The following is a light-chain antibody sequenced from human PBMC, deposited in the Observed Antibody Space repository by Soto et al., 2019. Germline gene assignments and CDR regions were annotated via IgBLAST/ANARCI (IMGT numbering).Light chain of an antibody. CDR1: QDIIYY. J-gene: IGKJ2*01. V-gene: IGKV1-27*01. CDR3: QQYNSAPNT. CDR2: SAS. Sequence: DIRMTQSPSSLSAFVGDTVTITCRASQDIIYYLAWYQPKPGKIPKLLIHSASTLQTGVQSRFSGTGSGTVFTLTINHLQPEDVATYYCQQYNSAPNTFGKGSRLEIK.